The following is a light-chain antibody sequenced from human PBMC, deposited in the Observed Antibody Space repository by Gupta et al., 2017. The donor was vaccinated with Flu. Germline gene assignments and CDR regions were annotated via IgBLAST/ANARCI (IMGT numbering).Light chain of an antibody. CDR2: LGS. CDR1: QSLLHSNGFNY. CDR3: MQSLHTPRT. V-gene: IGKV2-28*01. Sequence: EIVMTQSPLSLPVTPGEPASISCRSSQSLLHSNGFNYLEWYLQKPGQSPQLLIYLGSNRASGVPDRFSGSGSGTDFTLRISRMEAEDVVIYYCMQSLHTPRTFGQGTKVEIK. J-gene: IGKJ1*01.